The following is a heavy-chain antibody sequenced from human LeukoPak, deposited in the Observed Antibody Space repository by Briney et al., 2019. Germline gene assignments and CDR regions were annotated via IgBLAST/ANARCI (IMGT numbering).Heavy chain of an antibody. Sequence: SETLSLTCAVSSRSISSGGYSCRWIRQPPAKGLEWNGYIYQRGSTYYNPSPQSRVTKSEDKSQNEFSMKLSSVTAEDTALYYCARRPVTNHLSGWYFDPWGRGTLVTVSS. D-gene: IGHD4-17*01. CDR2: IYQRGST. CDR1: SRSISSGGYS. J-gene: IGHJ2*01. V-gene: IGHV4-30-2*01. CDR3: ARRPVTNHLSGWYFDP.